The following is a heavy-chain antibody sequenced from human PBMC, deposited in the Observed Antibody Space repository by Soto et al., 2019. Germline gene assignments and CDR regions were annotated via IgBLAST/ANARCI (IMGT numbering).Heavy chain of an antibody. CDR2: IYWDDDQ. CDR1: GFSLSGDGVG. D-gene: IGHD2-21*01. CDR3: EHAYGGTSWPNDAFDI. J-gene: IGHJ3*02. Sequence: QITLKESGPTLVKPTETLTVTCTVSGFSLSGDGVGVGWIRQPPGKALEWLALIYWDDDQRYSPSLKTRLTITKDASKNQVVLTMTNMDPMDTATYYCEHAYGGTSWPNDAFDIWGQGTVVTVSS. V-gene: IGHV2-5*02.